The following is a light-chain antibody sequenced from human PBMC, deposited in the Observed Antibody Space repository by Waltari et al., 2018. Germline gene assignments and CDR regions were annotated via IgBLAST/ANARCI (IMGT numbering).Light chain of an antibody. V-gene: IGKV3-11*01. J-gene: IGKJ4*01. CDR1: QSISNY. Sequence: DIVLTQYPATLSLSTGERATLSCRASQSISNYLAWYQQKPGQAPRLLIYDTSNRATGIPTRFSGSGFGTDFTLTISSLEPEDFAIYYCQQRRNWPLTFGGGTKVEIK. CDR3: QQRRNWPLT. CDR2: DTS.